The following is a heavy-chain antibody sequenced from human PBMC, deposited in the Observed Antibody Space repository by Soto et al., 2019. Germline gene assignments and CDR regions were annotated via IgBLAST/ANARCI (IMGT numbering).Heavy chain of an antibody. CDR3: ARVGGYTPTSYYGMDV. CDR1: GGSISSGDYY. D-gene: IGHD3-22*01. V-gene: IGHV4-30-4*01. CDR2: IYYSGST. Sequence: PSETLSFTCTVSGGSISSGDYYWSWIRQPPGKGLEWIGYIYYSGSTYYNPSLKSRVTISVDTSKNQFSLKLSSVTAADTAVYYCARVGGYTPTSYYGMDVWGQGTTVTVSS. J-gene: IGHJ6*02.